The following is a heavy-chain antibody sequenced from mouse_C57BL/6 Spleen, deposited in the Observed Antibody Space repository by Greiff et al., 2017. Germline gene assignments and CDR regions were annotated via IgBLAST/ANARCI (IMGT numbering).Heavy chain of an antibody. V-gene: IGHV14-3*01. CDR2: IDPANGNT. CDR3: AERGRAY. D-gene: IGHD4-1*01. Sequence: VQLQQSVAELVRPGASVKLSCTASGFTIKNNYMHWVKQRPEQGLEWIGRIDPANGNTKYAPKFQGKATIPADTSSNTAYLQLSSLTTEDTAVYYCAERGRAYWGQGTLVTVSA. J-gene: IGHJ3*01. CDR1: GFTIKNNY.